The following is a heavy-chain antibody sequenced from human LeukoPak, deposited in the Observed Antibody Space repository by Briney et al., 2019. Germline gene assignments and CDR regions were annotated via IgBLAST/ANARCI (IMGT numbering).Heavy chain of an antibody. CDR1: GGSISSSSYY. Sequence: SETLSLTCTVSGGSISSSSYYWGWLRQPPGKGLEWIGSIYYSGSTYYNPSLKSRVTISVDTSKNQFSLKLSSVPAADTAVYYCARRGWAYFDYWGQGTLVTVSS. CDR2: IYYSGST. J-gene: IGHJ4*02. V-gene: IGHV4-39*01. CDR3: ARRGWAYFDY. D-gene: IGHD1-26*01.